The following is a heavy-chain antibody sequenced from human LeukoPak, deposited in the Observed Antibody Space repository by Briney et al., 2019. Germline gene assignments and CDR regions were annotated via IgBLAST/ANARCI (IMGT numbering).Heavy chain of an antibody. D-gene: IGHD3-22*01. V-gene: IGHV1-69*01. Sequence: ASVKVSCKASGGTFSSYAISWVRQAPGQGLEWMGGIIPIFGTANYAQKFQGRVTITADESTSTAYMELSSLRSEDTAVYYCARDLAPVTYYYDSSGYGRAFDIWGQGTMVTVSS. CDR1: GGTFSSYA. CDR3: ARDLAPVTYYYDSSGYGRAFDI. J-gene: IGHJ3*02. CDR2: IIPIFGTA.